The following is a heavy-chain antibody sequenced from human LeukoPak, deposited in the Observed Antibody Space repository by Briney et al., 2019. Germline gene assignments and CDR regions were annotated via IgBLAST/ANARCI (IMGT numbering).Heavy chain of an antibody. D-gene: IGHD6-25*01. Sequence: GGSLRLSCAASGFTFDDYGMSWVRQAPGKGLEWVSGINWNGGSTYYADSVKGRFTISRDNSKNTLYLQMNSLRAEDTAVYYCAKSGAGETRPYFDYWGQGTLVTVSS. J-gene: IGHJ4*02. V-gene: IGHV3-23*01. CDR3: AKSGAGETRPYFDY. CDR2: INWNGGST. CDR1: GFTFDDYG.